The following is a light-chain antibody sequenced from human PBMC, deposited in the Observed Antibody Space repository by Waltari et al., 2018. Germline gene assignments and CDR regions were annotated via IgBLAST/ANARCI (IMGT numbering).Light chain of an antibody. CDR1: ALPKQY. CDR2: KDT. V-gene: IGLV3-25*03. J-gene: IGLJ3*02. Sequence: SYELTQPPSVSVSPGQTARITCSGDALPKQYAYWYQQKPGQAPMLVIFKDTDRPSGIPERFSGSSSGTKVTLTIRGVQTEDEADYYCQSADSSGTYPSVFGGGTKLTVL. CDR3: QSADSSGTYPSV.